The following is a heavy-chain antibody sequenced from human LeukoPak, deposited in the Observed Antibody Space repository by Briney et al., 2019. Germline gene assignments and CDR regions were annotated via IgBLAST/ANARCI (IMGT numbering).Heavy chain of an antibody. Sequence: SETLSLTCNISGGSISRYYWSWIRQPPGKGLEWIGYVYFTGNTNYSPSLKSRLAISVDTSKNLLSLTLSSVTAADTAVYFCASLSVRQLTLDVWGQGTTVTVSS. D-gene: IGHD1-1*01. CDR2: VYFTGNT. CDR3: ASLSVRQLTLDV. CDR1: GGSISRYY. V-gene: IGHV4-59*01. J-gene: IGHJ6*02.